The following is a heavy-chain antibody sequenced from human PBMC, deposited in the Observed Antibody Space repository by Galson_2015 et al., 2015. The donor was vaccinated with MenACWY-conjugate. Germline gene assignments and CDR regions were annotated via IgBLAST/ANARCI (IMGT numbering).Heavy chain of an antibody. V-gene: IGHV3-48*02. Sequence: SLRLSCAASGFTFSSNTMNCVRQAPGKGLEWVSSSSSDGSSIYYADSVKGRFTISRDNAENSLYLQMNSLRDEDTAVYYCAKSLGIFDDCGEATLVIVFVASTKGPSVFPLPHCSSPCTESTAALGCLADGYF. CDR2: SSSDGSSI. CDR1: GFTFSSNT. J-gene: IGHJ1*01. D-gene: IGHD2-21*01. CDR3: AKSLGIFDDCGEATLVIVFVASTKGPSVFPLPHCSSPCTESTAALGCLADGYF.